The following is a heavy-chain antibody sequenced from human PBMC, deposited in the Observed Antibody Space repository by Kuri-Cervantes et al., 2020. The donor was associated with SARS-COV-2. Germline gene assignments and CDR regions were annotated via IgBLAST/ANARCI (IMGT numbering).Heavy chain of an antibody. V-gene: IGHV6-1*01. Sequence: SQTLSLTCAISGDSVSSDSAAWNWIRQSPSRGLEWLGRTYYRSKWYNDYAPSVKTRISITPDASKNQFSVQLNSVTPEDTAVYYCARAGWSNFAIKAFDIWSQGTKVTVSS. CDR3: ARAGWSNFAIKAFDI. CDR2: TYYRSKWYN. J-gene: IGHJ3*02. CDR1: GDSVSSDSAA. D-gene: IGHD3-3*02.